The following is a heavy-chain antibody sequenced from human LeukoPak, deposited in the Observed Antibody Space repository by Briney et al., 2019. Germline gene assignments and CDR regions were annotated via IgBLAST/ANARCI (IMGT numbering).Heavy chain of an antibody. CDR2: ISYDGSNK. J-gene: IGHJ4*02. V-gene: IGHV3-30*18. CDR1: GFTFSSYG. CDR3: AKVAVPYCSSTSCYLDY. Sequence: PGGSLRLSCAASGFTFSSYGMHWVRQAPGKGLEWVAVISYDGSNKYYADSVKGRFTIHRDNSKNTLYLRMNSLRAEDTAVYYCAKVAVPYCSSTSCYLDYWGQGTLVTVSS. D-gene: IGHD2-2*01.